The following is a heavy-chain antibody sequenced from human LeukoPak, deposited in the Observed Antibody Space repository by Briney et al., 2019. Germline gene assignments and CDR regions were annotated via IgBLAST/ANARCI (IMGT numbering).Heavy chain of an antibody. V-gene: IGHV4-39*07. CDR3: AREDIVATTPFDY. CDR1: GGSISSSSYY. J-gene: IGHJ4*01. CDR2: IYYSGST. D-gene: IGHD5-12*01. Sequence: SETLSLTCTVSGGSISSSSYYWGWMPPPPGKGLVWIVSIYYSGSTYYNPSIKSRVTISVDTSKNQFSLKLSSVTAADPAVYYCAREDIVATTPFDYSGHGALVTVSS.